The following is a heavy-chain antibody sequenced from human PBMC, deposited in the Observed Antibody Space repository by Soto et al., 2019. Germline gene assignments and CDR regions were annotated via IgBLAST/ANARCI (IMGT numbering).Heavy chain of an antibody. Sequence: GRSLRLSCAASGFTFSNYGMHWVRQAPGKGLEWVAVISYDGSNKYYADSVKGRFTISRDNSKNTLYLQMNSLRAEDTAVYYCAKPLGDWNYGYFDYWGQGTLVTVSS. CDR1: GFTFSNYG. CDR3: AKPLGDWNYGYFDY. CDR2: ISYDGSNK. D-gene: IGHD1-7*01. J-gene: IGHJ4*02. V-gene: IGHV3-30*18.